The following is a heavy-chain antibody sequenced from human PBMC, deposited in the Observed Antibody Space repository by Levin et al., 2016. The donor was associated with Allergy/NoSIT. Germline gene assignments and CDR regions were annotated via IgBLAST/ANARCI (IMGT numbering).Heavy chain of an antibody. Sequence: LSLTCAASGFTFSDYAMYWVRQAPGKGLEWVSLILYDGSLQNYADSVKGRFTISRDNARNTLFLQMNSLRVEDTALYYCARGPLRGFSDLFDFWGQGTLVTVSS. V-gene: IGHV3-30*04. CDR1: GFTFSDYA. CDR2: ILYDGSLQ. J-gene: IGHJ4*02. CDR3: ARGPLRGFSDLFDF. D-gene: IGHD3-10*01.